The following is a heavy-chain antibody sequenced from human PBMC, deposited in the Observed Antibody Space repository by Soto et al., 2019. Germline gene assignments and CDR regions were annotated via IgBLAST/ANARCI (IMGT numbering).Heavy chain of an antibody. CDR1: GGTFSRYG. CDR2: IIPIFGTT. V-gene: IGHV1-69*01. Sequence: QVQLVQSGAEVKKPGSSVKVSCTASGGTFSRYGFTWVRQAPGQGFQWMGGIIPIFGTTHYEQNFQGRLSITADESTSTVYMELSSLRSDDTAIYFCARTYYQWEALHYFDFWDQGTLVTVSS. D-gene: IGHD1-26*01. J-gene: IGHJ4*02. CDR3: ARTYYQWEALHYFDF.